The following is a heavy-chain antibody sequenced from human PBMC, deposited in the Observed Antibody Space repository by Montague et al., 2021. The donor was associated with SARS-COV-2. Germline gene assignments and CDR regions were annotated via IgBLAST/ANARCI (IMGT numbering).Heavy chain of an antibody. V-gene: IGHV3-48*03. Sequence: SLRLSCAASGFTFSSYEMNWVRQAPGKGLEWVSYISSSGSTIYYADSVKGRFTISRDNAKNSLYLQMNSLRAEDTAVYYCAPREWELGAFDIWGQGIMVTVSS. CDR2: ISSSGSTI. D-gene: IGHD1-26*01. J-gene: IGHJ3*02. CDR1: GFTFSSYE. CDR3: APREWELGAFDI.